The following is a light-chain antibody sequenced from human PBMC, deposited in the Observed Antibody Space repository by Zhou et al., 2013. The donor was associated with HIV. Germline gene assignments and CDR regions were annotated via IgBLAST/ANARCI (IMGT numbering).Light chain of an antibody. J-gene: IGKJ1*01. V-gene: IGKV3-20*01. CDR3: QQYGSSPQT. CDR2: GAS. CDR1: QSVSSNN. Sequence: EIVLTQSPGTLSLSPGERATLSCRASQSVSSNNLAWYQQKPGQAPRLLIYGASNRATGIPDRFSGGGSGTGFTLNVSRLEPEDFAVYYCQQYGSSPQTFGQGTKVEIK.